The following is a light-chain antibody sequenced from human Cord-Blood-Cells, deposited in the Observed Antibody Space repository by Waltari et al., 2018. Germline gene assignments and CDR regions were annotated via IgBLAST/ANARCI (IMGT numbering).Light chain of an antibody. J-gene: IGLJ1*01. CDR1: SRDVGGYNY. V-gene: IGLV2-11*01. Sequence: QSALPQPRPVSGSPGQSVPTPCTGTSRDVGGYNYASWYQQHPGKAPQLMIYEVSKRPSVVPDRCSGSKSGNTASLTISWLQAEDEADYYCCSYAGSYTYVVGTGTKVTVL. CDR3: CSYAGSYTYV. CDR2: EVS.